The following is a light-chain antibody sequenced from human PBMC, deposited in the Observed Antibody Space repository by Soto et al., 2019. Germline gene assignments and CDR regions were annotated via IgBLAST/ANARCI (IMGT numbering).Light chain of an antibody. Sequence: EIVLTQSPATLSLSPGERATLSCRASQSVYSYLAWYQQKPGQAPRLLIYDASNRATGIPPRFSGSGSGTDFPLAIDSLEPDDSAVYYCQHRSNWPLTFGGGTKVEI. J-gene: IGKJ4*01. CDR1: QSVYSY. CDR3: QHRSNWPLT. CDR2: DAS. V-gene: IGKV3-11*01.